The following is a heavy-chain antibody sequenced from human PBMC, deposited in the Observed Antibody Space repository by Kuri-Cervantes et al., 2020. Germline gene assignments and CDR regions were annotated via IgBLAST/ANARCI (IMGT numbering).Heavy chain of an antibody. CDR1: GFTVSSNY. D-gene: IGHD6-19*01. CDR2: IYSGGST. Sequence: GESLKISCAASGFTVSSNYMSWVRQAPGKGLEWVSVIYSGGSTYYADSVKGRFAISRDNSKNTLYLQMNSLRAEDTAVYYCAKADSSGWYFDYWGQGTLVTVSS. J-gene: IGHJ4*02. V-gene: IGHV3-53*01. CDR3: AKADSSGWYFDY.